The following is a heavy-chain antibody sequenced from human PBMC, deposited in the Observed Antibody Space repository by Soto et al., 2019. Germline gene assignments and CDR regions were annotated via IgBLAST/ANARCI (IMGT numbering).Heavy chain of an antibody. CDR2: INPSGGST. CDR1: GYTFTSYY. CDR3: AAGRYCSSTSCYTGWFDP. D-gene: IGHD2-2*02. Sequence: ASVKVSCKASGYTFTSYYMHWVRQAPGQGLEWMGIINPSGGSTSYAQKFQGRVTMTRDTSTGTVYMELSSLRSEDTAVYYCAAGRYCSSTSCYTGWFDPWGQGTLVTVS. J-gene: IGHJ5*02. V-gene: IGHV1-46*01.